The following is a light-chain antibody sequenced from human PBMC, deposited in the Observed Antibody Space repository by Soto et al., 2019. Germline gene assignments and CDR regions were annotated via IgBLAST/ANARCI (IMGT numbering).Light chain of an antibody. CDR3: QQYADSPPT. Sequence: PGERAILSCRASQSVSSSYLAWYQQKPGQAPRLLIYGGSSRATGIPDRFSGGGSGTDFTLTISRLEPEDFAVYFCQQYADSPPTFGPGTNVDIK. CDR1: QSVSSSY. CDR2: GGS. V-gene: IGKV3-20*01. J-gene: IGKJ3*01.